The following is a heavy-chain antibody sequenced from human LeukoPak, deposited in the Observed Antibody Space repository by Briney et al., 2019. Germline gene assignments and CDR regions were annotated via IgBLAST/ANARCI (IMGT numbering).Heavy chain of an antibody. Sequence: ASVKVSCKASGYTFTSYGISWVRQAPGQGLEWMGWISAYNGNTNYAQKLQGRVTMNTDTSTSTAYMELRSLRSDDTAVYYCASLVRGSYFDAFDIWGQGTMVTVSS. CDR2: ISAYNGNT. J-gene: IGHJ3*02. CDR1: GYTFTSYG. CDR3: ASLVRGSYFDAFDI. D-gene: IGHD1-26*01. V-gene: IGHV1-18*01.